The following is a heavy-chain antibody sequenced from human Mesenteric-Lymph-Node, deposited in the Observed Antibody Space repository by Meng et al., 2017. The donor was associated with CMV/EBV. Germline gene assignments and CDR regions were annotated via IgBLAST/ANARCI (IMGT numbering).Heavy chain of an antibody. CDR1: GLTSSSHW. V-gene: IGHV3-7*01. CDR3: GYSSGWYTDH. D-gene: IGHD6-19*01. Sequence: GGSLRLSCATSGLTSSSHWMGWVRQAPGRGLEWVANMNQDASEKFYVDSVKGRFAISRDNAKNSMYLQMNSLRVEDTAVYYCGYSSGWYTDHWGQGTLVTVSS. CDR2: MNQDASEK. J-gene: IGHJ1*01.